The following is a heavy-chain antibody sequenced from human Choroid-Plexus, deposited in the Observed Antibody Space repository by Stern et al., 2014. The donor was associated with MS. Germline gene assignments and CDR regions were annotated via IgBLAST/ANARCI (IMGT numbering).Heavy chain of an antibody. CDR1: GFTFGNYW. Sequence: EVQLVESGGGLVQPGGSLTISCTAAGFTFGNYWMTWVRQAPGKGLEWVANIKDDGTEKNYVDSGKGRFTISRDNARNSLYVQMNSLRVEDTALYYCARVYNTIYGIVTQRGSGMDVWGQGTTVIVSS. D-gene: IGHD3-3*01. J-gene: IGHJ6*02. V-gene: IGHV3-7*01. CDR2: IKDDGTEK. CDR3: ARVYNTIYGIVTQRGSGMDV.